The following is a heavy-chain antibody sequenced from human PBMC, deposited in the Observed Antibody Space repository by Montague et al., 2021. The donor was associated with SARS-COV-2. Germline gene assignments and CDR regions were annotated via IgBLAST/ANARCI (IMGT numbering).Heavy chain of an antibody. CDR3: ARDRFDFGAGRQGTIDF. Sequence: SETLSLTCAVYGGSFSGYYWSWVRQPPGKGLEWIGEINHSGSTNYNPSLKSRVTISVDTSKNQFSLKLTSATAADTAIYFCARDRFDFGAGRQGTIDFWGQGTLVTVSS. CDR2: INHSGST. J-gene: IGHJ4*02. CDR1: GGSFSGYY. V-gene: IGHV4-34*01. D-gene: IGHD3-10*01.